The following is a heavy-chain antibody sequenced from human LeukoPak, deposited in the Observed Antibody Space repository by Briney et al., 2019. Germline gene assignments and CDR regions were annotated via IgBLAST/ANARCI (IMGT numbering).Heavy chain of an antibody. Sequence: TGGSLRLSCAASGFTFDDYAMHWVRQAPGKGLEWVSGISWNSGSIGYADSVKGRFTISRDNSNLYLQMNSLRAEDTAIYYCARDIGNSGFNLDYWGQRTPVTLSS. CDR1: GFTFDDYA. J-gene: IGHJ4*02. V-gene: IGHV3-9*01. D-gene: IGHD5-12*01. CDR2: ISWNSGSI. CDR3: ARDIGNSGFNLDY.